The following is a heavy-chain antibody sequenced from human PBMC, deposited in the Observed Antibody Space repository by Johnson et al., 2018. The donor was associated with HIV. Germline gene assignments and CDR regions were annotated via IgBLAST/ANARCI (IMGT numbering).Heavy chain of an antibody. CDR2: LYSDGHT. CDR3: ARAVTPFGDWEAFDI. D-gene: IGHD3-10*01. V-gene: IGHV3-66*02. J-gene: IGHJ3*02. CDR1: GFTVSRTY. Sequence: EVQLVESGGGVVQPGRSPRLACAASGFTVSRTYMSWVRQAPGKGLEWLSVLYSDGHTYYADSVKGRFTIARDGSKNTLFLQMNSLRAEDTAVYYCARAVTPFGDWEAFDIWGQGTMVTVSS.